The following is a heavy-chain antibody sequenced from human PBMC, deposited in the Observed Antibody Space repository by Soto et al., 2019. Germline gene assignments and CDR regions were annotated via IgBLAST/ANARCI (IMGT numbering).Heavy chain of an antibody. CDR3: ARALGLRWGSGTTGFDY. V-gene: IGHV1-46*01. CDR2: INPSGGST. D-gene: IGHD3-10*01. CDR1: GYTFTSYY. J-gene: IGHJ4*02. Sequence: EASVKVSCKASGYTFTSYYMHWVRQAPGQGLEWMGIINPSGGSTSYAQKFQGRVTMTRDTSTSTVYMELSSPRSEDTAVYYCARALGLRWGSGTTGFDYWGQGTLVTVSS.